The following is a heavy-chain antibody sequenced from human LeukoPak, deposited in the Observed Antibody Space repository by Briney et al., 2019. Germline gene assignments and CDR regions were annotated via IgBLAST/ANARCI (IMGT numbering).Heavy chain of an antibody. J-gene: IGHJ5*02. D-gene: IGHD3-10*01. CDR1: GFTFSSYS. Sequence: GGSLRLSCAASGFTFSSYSMNWVRQAPGKGLEWVSSISSSSSYIYYADSVKGRFTISRDNAKNSLYLQMNSLRAEDTAVYYCARDILESQWFGELLSFGPGVWFDPWGQGTLVTVSS. CDR3: ARDILESQWFGELLSFGPGVWFDP. CDR2: ISSSSSYI. V-gene: IGHV3-21*01.